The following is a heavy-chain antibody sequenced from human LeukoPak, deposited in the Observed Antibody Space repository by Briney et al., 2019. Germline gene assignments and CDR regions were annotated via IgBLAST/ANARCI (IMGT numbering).Heavy chain of an antibody. CDR1: GFTFSSCW. D-gene: IGHD1-14*01. Sequence: PGGSLRLSCAASGFTFSSCWMHWVRQAPGKGLVWVSHINTDGSRTKYADSVKGRFTISRDNAKNTLYLQMNSLRAEDTAVYYCARDCSPTTGGYYMDVWGKGTTVTVSS. V-gene: IGHV3-74*01. J-gene: IGHJ6*03. CDR3: ARDCSPTTGGYYMDV. CDR2: INTDGSRT.